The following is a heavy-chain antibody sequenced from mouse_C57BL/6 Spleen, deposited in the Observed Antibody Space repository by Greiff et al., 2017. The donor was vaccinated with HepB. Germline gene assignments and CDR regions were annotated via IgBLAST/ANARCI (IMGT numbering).Heavy chain of an antibody. D-gene: IGHD2-4*01. Sequence: QVQLQQPGAELVKPGASVKLSCKASGYTFTSYWMHWVKQRPGQGLEWIGMIHPNSGSTNYNEKFKSKSTLTVDKSSSTAYMQLSSLTSEDSAVYYCAVYDYDGGDYWGQGTTLTVSS. CDR2: IHPNSGST. J-gene: IGHJ2*01. CDR3: AVYDYDGGDY. CDR1: GYTFTSYW. V-gene: IGHV1-64*01.